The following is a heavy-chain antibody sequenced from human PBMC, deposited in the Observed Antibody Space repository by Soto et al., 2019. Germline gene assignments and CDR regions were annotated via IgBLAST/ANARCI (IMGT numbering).Heavy chain of an antibody. CDR1: GFTFSSYA. CDR2: ISGSGGST. J-gene: IGHJ4*02. Sequence: PVGSLRLSCAASGFTFSSYAMSWVRQAPGKGLEWVSAISGSGGSTYYADSVKGRFTISRDNSKNTLYLQMNSLRAEDTAVYYCAKDGPIVGATEVDYWGQGTLVTVSS. V-gene: IGHV3-23*01. CDR3: AKDGPIVGATEVDY. D-gene: IGHD1-26*01.